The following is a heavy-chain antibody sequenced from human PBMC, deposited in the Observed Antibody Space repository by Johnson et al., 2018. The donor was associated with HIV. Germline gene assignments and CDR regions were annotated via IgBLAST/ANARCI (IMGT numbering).Heavy chain of an antibody. CDR1: RFSFSSYW. Sequence: VQLVESGGGLVKPGGSLRLSCAASRFSFSSYWMHWVRQAPGKGLVWVSRINSDGSSTNYADSVKGRFTISRDNSKNTLYLQMNSLRAEDTAVYYCAKEGSGYFHAFDIWGQGTMVTVSS. CDR3: AKEGSGYFHAFDI. CDR2: INSDGSST. J-gene: IGHJ3*02. V-gene: IGHV3-74*01. D-gene: IGHD3-22*01.